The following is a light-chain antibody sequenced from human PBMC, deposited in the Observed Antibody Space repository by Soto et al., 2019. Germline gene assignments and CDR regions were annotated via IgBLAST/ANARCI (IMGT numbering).Light chain of an antibody. J-gene: IGKJ5*01. CDR2: DAS. CDR3: QQRSNWLS. CDR1: QSVSFY. V-gene: IGKV3-11*01. Sequence: ETVLTQSPATLSLSPGERAKHSCRDSQSVSFYLAWYQQKPSQAPRLLIYDASNKATGIPARFSGSGSETNFTLTISSLEPEDFAVYYCQQRSNWLSFGQGTRLEIK.